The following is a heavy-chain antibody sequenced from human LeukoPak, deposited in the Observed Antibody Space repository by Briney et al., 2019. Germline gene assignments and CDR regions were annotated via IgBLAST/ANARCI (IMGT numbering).Heavy chain of an antibody. CDR2: INHSGRT. V-gene: IGHV4-34*01. CDR3: ARGVDYYGV. CDR1: GGSFSGYY. D-gene: IGHD3-10*01. Sequence: SETLSLTCAVYGGSFSGYYWNWIRQPPGKGLEWIGEINHSGRTNYNPSLKSRVTISVDASKKQFSLKLSSVTAADTAVYYCARGVDYYGVWGQGTLVTVSS. J-gene: IGHJ4*02.